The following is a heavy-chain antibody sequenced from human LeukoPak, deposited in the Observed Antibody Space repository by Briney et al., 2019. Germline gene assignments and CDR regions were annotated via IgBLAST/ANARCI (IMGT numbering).Heavy chain of an antibody. CDR2: ISSSSSYI. D-gene: IGHD3-16*01. J-gene: IGHJ3*02. CDR3: ARDQRLGAFDI. V-gene: IGHV3-21*01. CDR1: GCTFSSYS. Sequence: GGSLRLSCAASGCTFSSYSMNWVRQAPGKGLEWVSSISSSSSYIYYADSVKGRFTISRDNAKNSLYLQMNSLRAEDTAVYYCARDQRLGAFDIWGQGTMVTVSS.